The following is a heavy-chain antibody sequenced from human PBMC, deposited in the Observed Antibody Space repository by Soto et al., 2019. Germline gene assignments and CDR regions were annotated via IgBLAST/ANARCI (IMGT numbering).Heavy chain of an antibody. CDR1: GGSISSGGYS. CDR3: ARARGDYGGNKHRGQVYYFDY. J-gene: IGHJ4*02. V-gene: IGHV4-30-2*01. CDR2: IYHSGST. Sequence: LSLTCAVSGGSISSGGYSWSWIRQPPGKGLEWIGYIYHSGSTYYNPSLKSRVTISVDRSKNQFSLKLSSVTAADTAVYYCARARGDYGGNKHRGQVYYFDYWGQGTLVTVSS. D-gene: IGHD4-17*01.